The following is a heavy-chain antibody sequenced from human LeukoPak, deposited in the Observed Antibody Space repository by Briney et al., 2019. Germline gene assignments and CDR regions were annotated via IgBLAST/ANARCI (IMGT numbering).Heavy chain of an antibody. CDR1: GGSFSGCY. D-gene: IGHD3-10*01. V-gene: IGHV4-34*01. Sequence: SETLSLTCAVYGGSFSGCYWSWIRQPPGKGLEWIGEINHSGSTNYNPSLKSRVTISVDTSKNQFSLKLSSVTAADTAIYYCAKHYMGSSYNRGLDSWGQGTLVTVSS. J-gene: IGHJ4*02. CDR3: AKHYMGSSYNRGLDS. CDR2: INHSGST.